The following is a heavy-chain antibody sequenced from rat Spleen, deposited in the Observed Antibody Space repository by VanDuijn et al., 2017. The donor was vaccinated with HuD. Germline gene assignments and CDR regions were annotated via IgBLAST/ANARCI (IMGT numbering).Heavy chain of an antibody. CDR3: AKISGFPY. Sequence: EVQLVESGGGLVQPGGSLKLSCVASGFTFSSYWMYWIRQAPGKGLEWVSSINTDGGTTDYPDSVKGRFTISRDNAENTVYLQMNSLRSEDTATYYCAKISGFPYWGHGTLVTVSS. V-gene: IGHV5-58*01. CDR1: GFTFSSYW. J-gene: IGHJ3*01. CDR2: INTDGGTT.